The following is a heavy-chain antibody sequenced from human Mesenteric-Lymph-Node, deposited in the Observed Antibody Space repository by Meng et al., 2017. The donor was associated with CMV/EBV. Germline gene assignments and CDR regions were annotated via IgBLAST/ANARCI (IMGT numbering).Heavy chain of an antibody. CDR1: GFTFSSYA. CDR2: INSDGSST. J-gene: IGHJ4*02. Sequence: GESLKISCAASGFTFSSYAMSWVRQAPGKGLEWVSRINSDGSSTSYADSVKGRFTISRDNAKNTLYLQMNSLRAEDTAVYYCARSKYFDYWGQGTLVTVSS. CDR3: ARSKYFDY. V-gene: IGHV3-74*01.